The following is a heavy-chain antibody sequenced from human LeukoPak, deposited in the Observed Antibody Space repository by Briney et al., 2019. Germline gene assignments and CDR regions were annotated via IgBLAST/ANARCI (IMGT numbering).Heavy chain of an antibody. CDR1: GFTFSSYG. Sequence: PGGSLRLSCAASGFTFSSYGMHWVRQAPGKGLEWVAVIWYDGSNKYYADSVKGRFTISRDNSKNTLYLQMNSLRAEDTAVYYCAKEPRKYQLLYVPNWKKTTGALFDYWGQGTLVTVSS. CDR3: AKEPRKYQLLYVPNWKKTTGALFDY. V-gene: IGHV3-33*06. CDR2: IWYDGSNK. D-gene: IGHD2-2*02. J-gene: IGHJ4*02.